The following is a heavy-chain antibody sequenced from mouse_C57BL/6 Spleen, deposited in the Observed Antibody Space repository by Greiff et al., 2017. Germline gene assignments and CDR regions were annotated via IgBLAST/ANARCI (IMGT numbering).Heavy chain of an antibody. CDR2: IDPSDSYT. Sequence: QVQLQQPGAELVRPGTSVKLSCKASGYTFTSYWMHWVKQRPGQGLEWIGVIDPSDSYTNYNQKFKGKATLTVDTSSSTAYMQLSSLTSEDSAVYYCARSGWLLHWYFDVWGTGTTVTVSS. D-gene: IGHD2-3*01. CDR3: ARSGWLLHWYFDV. J-gene: IGHJ1*03. CDR1: GYTFTSYW. V-gene: IGHV1-59*01.